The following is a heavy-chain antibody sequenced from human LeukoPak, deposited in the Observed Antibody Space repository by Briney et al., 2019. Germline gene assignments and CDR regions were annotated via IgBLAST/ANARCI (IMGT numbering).Heavy chain of an antibody. CDR3: ARGGVESGYSCDY. CDR2: INHSRST. CDR1: GGSFSGYY. Sequence: SETLSLTRAVYGGSFSGYYWSWIRQPPGKGLEWIGEINHSRSTNYNPSLKSRVTISVDTSKNQFSLKLSSVTAADTAVYYCARGGVESGYSCDYWGQGTLVTVSS. V-gene: IGHV4-34*01. J-gene: IGHJ4*02. D-gene: IGHD5-12*01.